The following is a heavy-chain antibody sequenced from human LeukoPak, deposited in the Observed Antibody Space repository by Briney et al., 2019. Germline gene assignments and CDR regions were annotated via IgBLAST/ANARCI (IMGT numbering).Heavy chain of an antibody. CDR1: GGTFNNSA. Sequence: GASVKVSCKTSGGTFNNSAISWVRLSPGQGLEWLGGIMPLFGTAGYAQKFQGRVTITKDESTRTVYLELTSLTSDDTAVYYCARDVHGDYGSGWFDPWGQGTLVSVSS. CDR2: IMPLFGTA. J-gene: IGHJ5*02. D-gene: IGHD4-17*01. CDR3: ARDVHGDYGSGWFDP. V-gene: IGHV1-69*05.